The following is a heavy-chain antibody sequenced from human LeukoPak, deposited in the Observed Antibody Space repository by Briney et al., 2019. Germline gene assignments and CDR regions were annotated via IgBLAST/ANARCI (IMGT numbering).Heavy chain of an antibody. V-gene: IGHV4-59*01. CDR3: ARGIFWFDP. D-gene: IGHD2-15*01. J-gene: IGHJ5*02. CDR1: SGSISSYY. Sequence: SETLSLTCTVSSGSISSYYWSWIRQPPGKGLEWIGYIYYSGSTNYNPSLKSRVTISVDTSKNQFSLKLSSVTAADTAVYYCARGIFWFDPWGQGTLVTVSS. CDR2: IYYSGST.